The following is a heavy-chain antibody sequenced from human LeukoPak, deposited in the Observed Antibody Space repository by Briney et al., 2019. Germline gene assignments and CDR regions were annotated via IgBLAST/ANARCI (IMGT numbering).Heavy chain of an antibody. CDR1: VFTFSSYW. Sequence: PGGSLRLSCASSVFTFSSYWMHGVRQAPGKGLVGVFRITSDGSSTSYADSVDGRFTISIDNTKSSLYLQMNALRAEDTAVYYCARDPRWRVGYWGQGALVTVSS. V-gene: IGHV3-74*01. J-gene: IGHJ4*02. CDR3: ARDPRWRVGY. CDR2: ITSDGSST. D-gene: IGHD3-16*02.